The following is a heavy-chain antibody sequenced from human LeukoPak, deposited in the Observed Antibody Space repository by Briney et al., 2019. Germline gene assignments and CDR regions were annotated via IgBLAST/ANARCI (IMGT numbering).Heavy chain of an antibody. CDR3: ATEHPYYYDSSGYHMPDAFDI. CDR1: GYTLTELS. D-gene: IGHD3-22*01. CDR2: FDPEDGET. J-gene: IGHJ3*02. V-gene: IGHV1-24*01. Sequence: GASVKVSCKVSGYTLTELSMHWVRQAPGKGLEWMGGFDPEDGETIYAQKFQGRVTMTEDTSTDTAYMELSSLRSEDTAVYYCATEHPYYYDSSGYHMPDAFDIWGQGTMVTVSS.